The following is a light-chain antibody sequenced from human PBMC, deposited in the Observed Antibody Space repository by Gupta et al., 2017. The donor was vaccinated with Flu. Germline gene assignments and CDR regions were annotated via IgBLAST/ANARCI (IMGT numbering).Light chain of an antibody. CDR1: ISNIGAGYD. Sequence: QPVLTQPPSLPVAPGQRVTMSRPGSISNIGAGYDVPWYQQLPRTAPKLLIYGNSNRPSGVPDRFSGSKSGTSASLAITGLQAEDEADYYCQSYDSSLSGSVFGGGTKLTVL. CDR2: GNS. CDR3: QSYDSSLSGSV. V-gene: IGLV1-40*01. J-gene: IGLJ3*02.